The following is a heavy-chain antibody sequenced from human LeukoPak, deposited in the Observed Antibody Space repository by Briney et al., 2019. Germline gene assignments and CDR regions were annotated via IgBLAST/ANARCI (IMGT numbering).Heavy chain of an antibody. CDR3: ARHAGPYNWNYGFFDY. Sequence: PSETLSLTCPVSGGSISGYYWSWIRQPPGKGLEWIGYIYTSGSTNYNPSLKSRVTISVDTSKNQFSLKLSSVTAPDTAVYYCARHAGPYNWNYGFFDYWGQGTLVTVSS. CDR2: IYTSGST. J-gene: IGHJ4*02. CDR1: GGSISGYY. D-gene: IGHD1-7*01. V-gene: IGHV4-4*09.